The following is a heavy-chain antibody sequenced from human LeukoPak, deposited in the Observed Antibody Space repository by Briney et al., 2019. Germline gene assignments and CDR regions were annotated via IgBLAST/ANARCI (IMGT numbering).Heavy chain of an antibody. J-gene: IGHJ4*02. CDR1: GFTVSSNY. CDR3: AKDLSDPVMVIDS. V-gene: IGHV3-66*01. Sequence: KPGGSLRLSCAASGFTVSSNYMSWVRQAPGKGLEWVSVIYSGGSTYYADSVKGRFTISRDNSKNTLYLQMNSLRAEDTAVYYCAKDLSDPVMVIDSWGQGTLVTVSS. CDR2: IYSGGST. D-gene: IGHD5-18*01.